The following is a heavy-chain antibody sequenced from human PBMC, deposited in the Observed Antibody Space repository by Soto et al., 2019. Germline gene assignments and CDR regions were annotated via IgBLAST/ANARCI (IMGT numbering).Heavy chain of an antibody. CDR3: ARSIPANLKLPYFDY. V-gene: IGHV1-69*13. J-gene: IGHJ4*02. D-gene: IGHD2-21*01. CDR2: IIPIFGTA. Sequence: SVKVSCKASGGTFSSYAISWVRQAPGQGLEWMGGIIPIFGTANYAQRFQGRVTITADESTSTAYMELSSLRSEDTAVYYCARSIPANLKLPYFDYWGQGTLVTVSS. CDR1: GGTFSSYA.